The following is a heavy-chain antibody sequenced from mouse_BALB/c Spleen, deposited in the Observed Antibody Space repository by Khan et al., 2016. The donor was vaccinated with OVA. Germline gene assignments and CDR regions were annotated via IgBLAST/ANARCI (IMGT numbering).Heavy chain of an antibody. D-gene: IGHD1-1*01. Sequence: QVQLKESGPGLVAPSQSLSITCTVSGFSLTTYGVHWVRQPPGKGLEWLGVIWAGGSTNYNPALMSRLSISKDNSKSQACLKMTRLQTVDTAMYYCASAYYYGAWFAYWGQGTLVTVSA. V-gene: IGHV2-9*02. J-gene: IGHJ3*01. CDR2: IWAGGST. CDR1: GFSLTTYG. CDR3: ASAYYYGAWFAY.